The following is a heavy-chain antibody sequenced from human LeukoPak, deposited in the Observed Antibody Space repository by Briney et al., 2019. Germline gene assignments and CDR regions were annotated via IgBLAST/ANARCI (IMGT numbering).Heavy chain of an antibody. CDR2: IIPIFGTA. Sequence: SVKVSCKASGGTFSSYAISWVRQAPGQGLEWMGRIIPIFGTANYAQKFQGRVTITTDESTSTAYMELGSLRSEDTAVYYCARSPYDSSGYYYNYFQHWGQGTLVTVSS. CDR3: ARSPYDSSGYYYNYFQH. J-gene: IGHJ1*01. CDR1: GGTFSSYA. V-gene: IGHV1-69*05. D-gene: IGHD3-22*01.